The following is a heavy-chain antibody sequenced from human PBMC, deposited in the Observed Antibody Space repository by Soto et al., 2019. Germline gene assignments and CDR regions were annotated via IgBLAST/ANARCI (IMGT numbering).Heavy chain of an antibody. Sequence: QVRLVESGGGVVQPGGSLRLSCAASGFTLRTYPMHWLRQTPGKGLEWLTVLSFDGKVKHYADSVGGRFTISRDISENTLDLQMNSLRGEDTAVYYCARDPLLGSPDYFDHWGQGTLVTVSS. CDR1: GFTLRTYP. CDR3: ARDPLLGSPDYFDH. V-gene: IGHV3-30*04. J-gene: IGHJ4*02. CDR2: LSFDGKVK. D-gene: IGHD1-1*01.